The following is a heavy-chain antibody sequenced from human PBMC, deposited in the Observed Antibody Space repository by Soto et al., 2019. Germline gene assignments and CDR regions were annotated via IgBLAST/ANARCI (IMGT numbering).Heavy chain of an antibody. Sequence: SETLSLTCGVYGDSITSTSYWSWVRQPPGKGLEWIGEIYHSGGTNSNPSLKSRVTMSVDKSKNQFSLRLSPVTAADTALYFCARVSKDASGYYYGAFDIWGQGTMVTVSS. D-gene: IGHD3-22*01. V-gene: IGHV4-4*02. CDR2: IYHSGGT. CDR3: ARVSKDASGYYYGAFDI. J-gene: IGHJ3*02. CDR1: GDSITSTSY.